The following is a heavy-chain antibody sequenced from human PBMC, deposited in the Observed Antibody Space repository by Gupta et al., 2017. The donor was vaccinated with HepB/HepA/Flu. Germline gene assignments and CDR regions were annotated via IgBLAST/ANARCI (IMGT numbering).Heavy chain of an antibody. CDR1: GFIFRTYG. CDR2: IWYDGRNK. CDR3: ARDLPSYFEAFDV. J-gene: IGHJ3*01. D-gene: IGHD2-21*01. V-gene: IGHV3-33*01. Sequence: QVQLLESGGGVVQPGPSLRLSCAASGFIFRTYGMNWVRQAPGKGLEWVAVIWYDGRNKYYVDSVKGRFTISRDNSKKTVYLQMNSLRAEDTAVYYCARDLPSYFEAFDVWGQGTVVTVSS.